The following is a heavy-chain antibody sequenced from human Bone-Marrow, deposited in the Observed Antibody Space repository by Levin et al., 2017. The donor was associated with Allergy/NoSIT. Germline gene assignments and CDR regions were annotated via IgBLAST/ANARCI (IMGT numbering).Heavy chain of an antibody. J-gene: IGHJ4*02. CDR2: INHSGST. V-gene: IGHV4-34*01. CDR3: ARGGGYCSSTSCYNDY. Sequence: GSLRLSCAVYGGSFSGYYWSWIRQPPGKGLEWIGEINHSGSTNYNPSLKSRVSISVDTSKNQFSLKLTSVTAADTAVYFCARGGGYCSSTSCYNDYWSQGTLVTVSS. D-gene: IGHD2-2*02. CDR1: GGSFSGYY.